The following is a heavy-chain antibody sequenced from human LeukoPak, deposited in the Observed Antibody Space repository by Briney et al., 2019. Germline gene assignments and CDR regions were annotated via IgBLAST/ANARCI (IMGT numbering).Heavy chain of an antibody. V-gene: IGHV3-74*01. D-gene: IGHD6-6*01. Sequence: GGSLRLSCAASGFTFTNYWMHWVRQAPGMGLVWVSRLPPDELGIIYADSVKGRFTVSRDNAKNTVYLQMNNLRVDDTAMYYCVGTIASRGSEYWGQGALATVSS. CDR3: VGTIASRGSEY. J-gene: IGHJ4*02. CDR2: LPPDELGI. CDR1: GFTFTNYW.